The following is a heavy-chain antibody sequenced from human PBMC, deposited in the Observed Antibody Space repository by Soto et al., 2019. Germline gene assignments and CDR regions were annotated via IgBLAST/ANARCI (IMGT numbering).Heavy chain of an antibody. J-gene: IGHJ4*02. CDR3: AQGSIEYSASVDN. CDR1: GFSFSSYA. D-gene: IGHD5-12*01. Sequence: EVQLLEAGGGLVQPGGSLRLSCAASGFSFSSYAMVWVRQAPGKGLEWVSVISARGGSSYFADSVKGRFTISRDNSKNVLSLEMNSLRAEDTAIYFCAQGSIEYSASVDNWGQRTLVLVSS. CDR2: ISARGGSS. V-gene: IGHV3-23*01.